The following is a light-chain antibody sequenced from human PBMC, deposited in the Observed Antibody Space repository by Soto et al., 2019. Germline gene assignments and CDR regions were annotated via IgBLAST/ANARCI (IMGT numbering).Light chain of an antibody. CDR1: QTVSSN. CDR3: QHYSNWQTWM. J-gene: IGKJ1*01. CDR2: GAS. V-gene: IGKV3-15*01. Sequence: EIVMTQSPATLSVSPGERATLSCRASQTVSSNLAWYQQRPGQAPRLLIYGASTRATDIPARFSGSGSETEFTLTISSLQSEDFAVYYCQHYSNWQTWMFGQGTRVEIK.